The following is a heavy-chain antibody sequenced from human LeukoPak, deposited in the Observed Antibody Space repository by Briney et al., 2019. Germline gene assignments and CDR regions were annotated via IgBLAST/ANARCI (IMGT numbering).Heavy chain of an antibody. J-gene: IGHJ5*02. CDR1: GATFSSYA. V-gene: IGHV1-69*04. CDR3: ARDAYCSGGSGYVWFDP. Sequence: SVKVSCKASGATFSSYAISWVRQAPGQGLEWMGRIIPFLGIANYAQKFQGRVTITADKSTSTAYMELSSLRSEDTAVYDCARDAYCSGGSGYVWFDPWGQGTLVTVSS. CDR2: IIPFLGIA. D-gene: IGHD2-15*01.